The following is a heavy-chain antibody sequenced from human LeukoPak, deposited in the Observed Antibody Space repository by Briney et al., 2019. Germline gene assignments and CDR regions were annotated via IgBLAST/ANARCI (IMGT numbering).Heavy chain of an antibody. CDR3: ARAPGSSSWYSNDAFDI. CDR1: GYTFTGYY. J-gene: IGHJ3*02. Sequence: ASVKVSCKASGYTFTGYYMHWVRQAPGQGLEWMGWINPNSGGTNYAQKFQGWVTMTRDTSISTAYMELSRLRSDDTAVYYCARAPGSSSWYSNDAFDIWGQGTMVTVSS. V-gene: IGHV1-2*04. CDR2: INPNSGGT. D-gene: IGHD6-13*01.